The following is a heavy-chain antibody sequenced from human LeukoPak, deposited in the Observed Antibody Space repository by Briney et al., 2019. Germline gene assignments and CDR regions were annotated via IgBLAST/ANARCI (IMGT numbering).Heavy chain of an antibody. Sequence: ASVKVSCKASGYTFTSYGISWVRQAPGQGLEWIGWITTYNGNTNYAQKLQGRVTMTTDTSTSTAYMELRSLRSDDTAVYYCARDRNEVEMAPGYFDYWGQGTLVTVSS. J-gene: IGHJ4*02. D-gene: IGHD5-24*01. CDR3: ARDRNEVEMAPGYFDY. CDR1: GYTFTSYG. V-gene: IGHV1-18*01. CDR2: ITTYNGNT.